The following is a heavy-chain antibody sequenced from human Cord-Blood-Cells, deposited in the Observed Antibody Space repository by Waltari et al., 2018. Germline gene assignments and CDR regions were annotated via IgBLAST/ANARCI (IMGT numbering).Heavy chain of an antibody. V-gene: IGHV4-34*01. J-gene: IGHJ4*02. CDR2: INQRGST. CDR1: GGSFSGYY. D-gene: IGHD6-6*01. Sequence: QVQLQQWGAGLLKPSETLSLTCAVYGGSFSGYYWSWIRQPPGKGLEWIGEINQRGSTNYNPSLKSRVTISVDTSKNQFSLKLSSVTAADTAVYYCARGSPGSSSENWGQGTLVTVSS. CDR3: ARGSPGSSSEN.